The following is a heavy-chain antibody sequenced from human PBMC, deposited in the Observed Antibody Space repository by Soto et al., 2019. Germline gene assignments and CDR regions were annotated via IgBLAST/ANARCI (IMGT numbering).Heavy chain of an antibody. CDR3: ARDGRDYGGDEDDGFGL. CDR1: GFTFSSYA. D-gene: IGHD4-17*01. V-gene: IGHV3-30-3*01. CDR2: ISYDGGNK. Sequence: QVQLVESGGGVVQPGRSLRLSCAASGFTFSSYAMHWVRQAPGKGLEWVAVISYDGGNKYYADSVKGRVTISRDKYKNTLYRQLNSLRAEDTAVYYCARDGRDYGGDEDDGFGLWGPGTMVTVSS. J-gene: IGHJ3*01.